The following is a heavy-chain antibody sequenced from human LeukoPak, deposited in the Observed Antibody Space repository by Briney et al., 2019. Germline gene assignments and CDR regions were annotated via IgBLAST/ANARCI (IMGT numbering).Heavy chain of an antibody. CDR1: GDSVSSNSAS. CDR2: TYYRSKWYN. CDR3: ASFLNGTTQPHFDC. D-gene: IGHD1-1*01. J-gene: IGHJ4*02. V-gene: IGHV6-1*01. Sequence: SQTLSLTCAISGDSVSSNSASWNWIRQSPSRGLEWLGRTYYRSKWYNDYAVSVKSRITINPDTSKSQFSLQLNSVTPEDTAVYHCASFLNGTTQPHFDCWGQGTLVTVSS.